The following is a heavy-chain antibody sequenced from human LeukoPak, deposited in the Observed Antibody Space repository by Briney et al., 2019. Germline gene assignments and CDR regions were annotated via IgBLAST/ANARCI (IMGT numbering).Heavy chain of an antibody. J-gene: IGHJ6*03. CDR2: IKQDGSEK. CDR1: GFTFSSYC. Sequence: PGGSLRLSCAASGFTFSSYCMSWVRQAPGKGLEWVANIKQDGSEKYYVDSVKGRFTISRDNAKNSLYLQMNSLRAEDTAVYYCARDRDYGDWPGYYYYYLDVWGKGTTVTVSS. CDR3: ARDRDYGDWPGYYYYYLDV. V-gene: IGHV3-7*01. D-gene: IGHD4-17*01.